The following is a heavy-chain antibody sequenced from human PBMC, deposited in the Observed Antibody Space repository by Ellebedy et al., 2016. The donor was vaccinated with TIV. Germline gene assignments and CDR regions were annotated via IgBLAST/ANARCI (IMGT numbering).Heavy chain of an antibody. CDR2: ISYDGSNK. CDR1: GFTFSSYA. D-gene: IGHD3-10*01. J-gene: IGHJ4*02. Sequence: GGSLRLSCAASGFTFSSYAMHWVRQAPGKGLEWVAVISYDGSNKYYADSVKGRFTISRDNAKNSLYLQMNSLRAEDTAVYYCARDSGSGSYYETYRAYYFDYWGQGTLVTVSS. CDR3: ARDSGSGSYYETYRAYYFDY. V-gene: IGHV3-30*04.